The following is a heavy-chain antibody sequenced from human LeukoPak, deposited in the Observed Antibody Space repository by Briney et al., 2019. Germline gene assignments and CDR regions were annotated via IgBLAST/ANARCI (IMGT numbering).Heavy chain of an antibody. CDR1: GFTFSNAW. CDR2: IKSKTDGGTT. V-gene: IGHV3-15*07. CDR3: TTRPGYSRARGFDY. J-gene: IGHJ4*02. Sequence: GGSLRLSCAASGFTFSNAWINWVRQAPGKGLEWVGRIKSKTDGGTTDYAAPVKGRFTISRDDSKNTLYLQMNSLKTEDTAVYYCTTRPGYSRARGFDYWGQGTLVTVSS. D-gene: IGHD5-18*01.